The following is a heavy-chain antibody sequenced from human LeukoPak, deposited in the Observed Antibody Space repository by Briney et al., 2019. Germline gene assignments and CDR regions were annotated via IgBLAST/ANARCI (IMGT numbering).Heavy chain of an antibody. CDR1: GFTFSDYY. CDR2: ISTSGRTI. V-gene: IGHV3-11*04. J-gene: IGHJ4*02. CDR3: ARADCSSSSCYELDY. D-gene: IGHD2-2*01. Sequence: GRSLRLSCAGSGFTFSDYYMSWIRQAPGERLEWVSYISTSGRTIYYADSVKGRSTISRDNAKNSLYMQMNSLRAEDTAVYYCARADCSSSSCYELDYWGQGTLVTVSS.